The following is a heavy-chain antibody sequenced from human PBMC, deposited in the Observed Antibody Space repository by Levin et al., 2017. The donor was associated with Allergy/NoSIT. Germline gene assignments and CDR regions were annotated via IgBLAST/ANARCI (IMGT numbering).Heavy chain of an antibody. Sequence: PSETLSLTCAVSGGSLSSGAYSWSWLRQPPGKGLEWIGSIYPSGSTYYNPSLKSRFTISVDRSENHFSLKLSSVTAADTAVYYCTRGGGTLLRGVYDTFEIWGQGTMVTVSS. D-gene: IGHD3-10*01. V-gene: IGHV4-30-2*01. CDR3: TRGGGTLLRGVYDTFEI. CDR1: GGSLSSGAYS. J-gene: IGHJ3*02. CDR2: IYPSGST.